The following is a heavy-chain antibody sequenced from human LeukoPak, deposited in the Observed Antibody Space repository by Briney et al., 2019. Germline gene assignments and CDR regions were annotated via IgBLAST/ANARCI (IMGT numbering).Heavy chain of an antibody. CDR2: IYHNGNT. V-gene: IGHV4-38-2*02. J-gene: IGHJ3*02. Sequence: SETLSLTCTVSTYSISSGYYWGWIRQPPGKGLEWIGNIYHNGNTYYNPSLKSRVTISVDTSKNQFSLKLSSVTAADTAVYYCARSPRYSYGSRAFDIWGQGTMVTVSS. CDR1: TYSISSGYY. CDR3: ARSPRYSYGSRAFDI. D-gene: IGHD5-18*01.